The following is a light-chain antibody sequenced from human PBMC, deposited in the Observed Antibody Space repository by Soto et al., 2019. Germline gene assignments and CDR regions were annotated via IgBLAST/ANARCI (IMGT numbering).Light chain of an antibody. CDR2: DSS. CDR3: QQSYRNPYT. V-gene: IGKV1-39*01. CDR1: QGISTY. Sequence: DIQMTQSPSSLSASVGDRVTITCRASQGISTYLVWYQQRQGRAPKLLIYDSSSLVSGVPSRFSGSGSGTAFTLTISSLQPEDFATYYCQQSYRNPYTFGQGTKLETK. J-gene: IGKJ2*01.